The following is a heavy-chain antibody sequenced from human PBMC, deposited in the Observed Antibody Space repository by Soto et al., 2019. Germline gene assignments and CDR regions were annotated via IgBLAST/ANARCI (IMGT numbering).Heavy chain of an antibody. CDR2: ISGSGANT. J-gene: IGHJ4*02. CDR3: ARDRATCDS. Sequence: EVQLLQSGGGLVQPGGSLGLSCGASGFTFISYAMSWVRHVPGKGLEWISSISGSGANTWYAGSVQGRFIISRDNSKSTVSLHMSSLRVEDTAIYYCARDRATCDSWGQGTLVTVSS. D-gene: IGHD1-26*01. CDR1: GFTFISYA. V-gene: IGHV3-23*01.